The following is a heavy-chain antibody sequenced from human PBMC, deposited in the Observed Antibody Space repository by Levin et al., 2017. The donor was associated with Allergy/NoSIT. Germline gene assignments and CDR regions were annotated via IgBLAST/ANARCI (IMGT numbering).Heavy chain of an antibody. V-gene: IGHV3-11*01. CDR2: ISSSGSTI. D-gene: IGHD1-26*01. CDR3: ARDRGNYYFDY. J-gene: IGHJ4*02. CDR1: GFIFSDYY. Sequence: GGPLRLSCAASGFIFSDYYMNWIRQAPGKGLEWVSYISSSGSTIYYADSVKGRFIISRHNAKNSLYLQMNSLRAEDTAVYYCARDRGNYYFDYWGQGTLVTVSS.